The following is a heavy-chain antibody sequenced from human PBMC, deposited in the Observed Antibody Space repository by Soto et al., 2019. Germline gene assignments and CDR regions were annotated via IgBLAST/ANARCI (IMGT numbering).Heavy chain of an antibody. Sequence: QLQLQESGSGLVKPSQTLSLTCAVSGGSISSGGYSWSWIRQPPGKGLEWIGYIYHSGSTYYNPSLKGRGTISVDRSKKQFPLKLRSVTAADTAVDYCARMYSSNCFDYWGPGTLVTVSS. D-gene: IGHD6-19*01. CDR2: IYHSGST. CDR1: GGSISSGGYS. J-gene: IGHJ4*02. V-gene: IGHV4-30-2*01. CDR3: ARMYSSNCFDY.